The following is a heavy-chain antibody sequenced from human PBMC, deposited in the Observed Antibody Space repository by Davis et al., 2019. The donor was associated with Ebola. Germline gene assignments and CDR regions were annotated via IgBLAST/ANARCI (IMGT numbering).Heavy chain of an antibody. Sequence: GESLKISCAASGFICSSNAMHRVRLAPGKGLELVAVISYDGGNKYYADSVKGRFTISRDNSKNTLYLQMNSLRAEDTAVYYCAREIAVAPGGWFDPWGQGTLVTVSS. CDR2: ISYDGGNK. D-gene: IGHD6-19*01. CDR1: GFICSSNA. J-gene: IGHJ5*02. CDR3: AREIAVAPGGWFDP. V-gene: IGHV3-30*14.